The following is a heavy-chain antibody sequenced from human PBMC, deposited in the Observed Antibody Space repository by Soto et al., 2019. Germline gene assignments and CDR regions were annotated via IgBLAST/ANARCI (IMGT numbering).Heavy chain of an antibody. CDR1: GFIVSSYY. CDR3: AKSGPNRWFADAFDV. V-gene: IGHV3-53*01. Sequence: GGSLRLSCAGSGFIVSSYYMSWVRQTPGKGLEWISVIYSGGSTYYADSVKGRFTISRDNSENTLYLQLNRLRAEDTAVYYCAKSGPNRWFADAFDVWGQGKMVTVSS. J-gene: IGHJ3*01. CDR2: IYSGGST. D-gene: IGHD3-10*01.